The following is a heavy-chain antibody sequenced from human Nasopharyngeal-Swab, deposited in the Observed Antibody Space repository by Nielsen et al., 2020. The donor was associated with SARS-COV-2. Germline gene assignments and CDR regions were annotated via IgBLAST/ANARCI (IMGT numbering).Heavy chain of an antibody. CDR2: INHSGST. CDR3: ARGLSGIVPAPILGLGPYYYYYYMDV. D-gene: IGHD2-2*01. Sequence: RQAPGKGPEWIAEINHSGSTNYNPSLKSRVTLSVDTSMNQVSLEVSSVTAAGTAVYYCARGLSGIVPAPILGLGPYYYYYYMDVWGKGTTVTVSS. V-gene: IGHV4-34*01. J-gene: IGHJ6*03.